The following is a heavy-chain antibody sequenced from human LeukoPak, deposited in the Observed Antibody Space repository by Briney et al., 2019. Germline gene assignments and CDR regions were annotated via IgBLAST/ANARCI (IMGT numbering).Heavy chain of an antibody. Sequence: GGSLRLSCAASGFTFNKFAMSWVRQAPGKGLEWLSQIWSDGNNKYYADTVRGRFTISRDTSKNTLYLEMNSLRAEDTAIYYCARDGQQSSPYAYGYWGQGTLVTVSS. D-gene: IGHD2-2*01. J-gene: IGHJ4*02. V-gene: IGHV3-33*07. CDR1: GFTFNKFA. CDR3: ARDGQQSSPYAYGY. CDR2: IWSDGNNK.